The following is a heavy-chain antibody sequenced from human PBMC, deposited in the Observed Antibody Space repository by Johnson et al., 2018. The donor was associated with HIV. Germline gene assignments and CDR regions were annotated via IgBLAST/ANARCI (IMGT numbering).Heavy chain of an antibody. CDR1: GFTFSNYG. J-gene: IGHJ3*02. CDR3: ARGDPPNVFNI. Sequence: QVQLVESGGGVVQPGRSLRLSCAASGFTFSNYGMHWVRQAPGKGLEWVAFIRYDGSSKYYVDSVKGRFTISRDNAKNTLYLQMDSLRAEDTAVYYCARGDPPNVFNIWGRGTVVTVSS. CDR2: IRYDGSSK. V-gene: IGHV3-33*08.